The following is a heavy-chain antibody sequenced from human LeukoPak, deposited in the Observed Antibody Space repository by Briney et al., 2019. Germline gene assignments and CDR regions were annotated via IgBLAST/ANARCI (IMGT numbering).Heavy chain of an antibody. Sequence: GGSLRLSCAASGFTFSGYAMSWVRQAPGKGLEWVSAISGSGGSTYYADSVKGRFTISRDNSKNMLYLQMNSLRAEDTAVYYCAKAGYGTAIRNAFDYWGQGTLVTVSS. J-gene: IGHJ4*02. D-gene: IGHD2-2*02. V-gene: IGHV3-23*01. CDR3: AKAGYGTAIRNAFDY. CDR2: ISGSGGST. CDR1: GFTFSGYA.